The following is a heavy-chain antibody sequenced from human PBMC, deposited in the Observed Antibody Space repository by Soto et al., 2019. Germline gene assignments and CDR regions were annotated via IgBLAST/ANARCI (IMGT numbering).Heavy chain of an antibody. D-gene: IGHD2-21*02. CDR2: IIPIFGTA. Sequence: QVQLVQSGAEVKKPGSSVKVSCKASGGTFSSYAISWVRQAPGQGLEWMGGIIPIFGTANYAQKFQGRVTITADESTSTAYRERGSLRSEDTAVYYCGGGGAYCGGDCYSSDYWGQGTLVTVSS. CDR3: GGGGAYCGGDCYSSDY. J-gene: IGHJ4*02. CDR1: GGTFSSYA. V-gene: IGHV1-69*01.